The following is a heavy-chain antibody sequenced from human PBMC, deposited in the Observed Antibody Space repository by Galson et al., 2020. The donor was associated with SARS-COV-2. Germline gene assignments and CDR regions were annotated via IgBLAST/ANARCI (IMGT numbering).Heavy chain of an antibody. J-gene: IGHJ5*02. V-gene: IGHV1-24*01. CDR3: ATAPPYCSSTSCYVGWFDP. D-gene: IGHD2-2*01. CDR2: FDPEDGET. CDR1: GYTLTELS. Sequence: ASVKVSCKVSGYTLTELSMHWVRQAPGKGLEWMGGFDPEDGETIYAQKFQGRVTMTEDTSTDTAYMELSSLRSEDTAVYYCATAPPYCSSTSCYVGWFDPWGQGTLVTVSS.